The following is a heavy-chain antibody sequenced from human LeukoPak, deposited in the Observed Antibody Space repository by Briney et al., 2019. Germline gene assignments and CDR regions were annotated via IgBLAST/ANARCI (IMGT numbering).Heavy chain of an antibody. J-gene: IGHJ3*02. V-gene: IGHV4-59*11. CDR3: ARDLVTVTKGFDI. CDR1: DDSFSSHY. D-gene: IGHD4-17*01. CDR2: ISYIGST. Sequence: SETLSLTCAVSDDSFSSHYWTWIRQPPGKGLEWIGYISYIGSTNYNPSLKSRATISIDTSRNQFSLRVSSVTAADTAVYYCARDLVTVTKGFDIWGEGTMVSVSS.